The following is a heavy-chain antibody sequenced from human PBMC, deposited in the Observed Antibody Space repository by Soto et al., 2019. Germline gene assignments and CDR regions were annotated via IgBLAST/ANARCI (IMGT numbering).Heavy chain of an antibody. CDR2: ISYSSYT. CDR1: GGSFRDHY. D-gene: IGHD4-4*01. V-gene: IGHV4-59*11. CDR3: ARTTEKDGKEGLDY. Sequence: SETLSLTCSVSGGSFRDHYWTWIRQPPGKGLEWIGYISYSSYTNYKPSLKSRLTMSVDMAKNQFSLKLNSLTAADTAVYYCARTTEKDGKEGLDYWGQGTLVTVS. J-gene: IGHJ4*02.